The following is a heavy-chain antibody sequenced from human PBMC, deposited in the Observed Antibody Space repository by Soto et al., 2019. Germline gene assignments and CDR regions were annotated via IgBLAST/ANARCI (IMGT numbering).Heavy chain of an antibody. CDR3: ARPRSYYYDSSAERAFDI. J-gene: IGHJ3*02. D-gene: IGHD3-22*01. CDR2: IITLFGTA. CDR1: GGTFSNYG. V-gene: IGHV1-69*01. Sequence: QVQLVQSGAEVKKPGSSVKVSCKASGGTFSNYGISWVRQAPGQGPEWLGGIITLFGTANYAQRFQGRVTITADESTSTAYMELSSLRSEDTAVYYCARPRSYYYDSSAERAFDIWGQGTMVTVSS.